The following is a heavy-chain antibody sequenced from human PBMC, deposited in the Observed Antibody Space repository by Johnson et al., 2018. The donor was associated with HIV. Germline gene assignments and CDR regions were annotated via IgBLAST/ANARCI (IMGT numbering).Heavy chain of an antibody. CDR3: ARERRPGGPDAFDI. CDR1: GFTFSSYA. D-gene: IGHD3-16*01. CDR2: ISYDGSNK. V-gene: IGHV3-30*04. Sequence: QMLLVESGGGVVQPGRSLRLSCAASGFTFSSYAMHWVRQAPGKGLEWVAVISYDGSNKYYADSVKGRFTISRDNSKNTLYLQLNSLRAEDTAVYYCARERRPGGPDAFDIWGQGTMVTVSS. J-gene: IGHJ3*02.